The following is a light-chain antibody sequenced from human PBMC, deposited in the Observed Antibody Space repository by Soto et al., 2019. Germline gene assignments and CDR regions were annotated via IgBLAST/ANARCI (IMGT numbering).Light chain of an antibody. J-gene: IGKJ5*01. Sequence: DIQVTQSPSSVSASVGDRVTITCRASQDIAAYLAWYQHKPGGAPELLIHAASSLQSGVPSRFSGSGSGTDFTLTINSLQPEDFATYYCQQAYSFPITFGQGTRLEIK. CDR3: QQAYSFPIT. CDR1: QDIAAY. V-gene: IGKV1D-12*01. CDR2: AAS.